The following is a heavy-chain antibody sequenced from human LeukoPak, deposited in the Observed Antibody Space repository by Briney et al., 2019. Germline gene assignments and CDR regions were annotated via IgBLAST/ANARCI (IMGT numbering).Heavy chain of an antibody. D-gene: IGHD3-10*01. Sequence: SETLSLTCAVSSGSISSNNWWSWVRQPPGKGLEWIGEIHHCGNVNYSPSLKSRVSILLDKSTNQFSLKLDSVTAADTAVYYCARYSVLRGVGALNWGQGTLVSVSS. CDR3: ARYSVLRGVGALN. CDR2: IHHCGNV. V-gene: IGHV4-4*02. J-gene: IGHJ4*02. CDR1: SGSISSNNW.